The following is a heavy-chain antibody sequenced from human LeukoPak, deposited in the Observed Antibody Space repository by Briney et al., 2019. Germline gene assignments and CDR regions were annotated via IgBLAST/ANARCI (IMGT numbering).Heavy chain of an antibody. CDR2: IWYDGSNK. V-gene: IGHV3-33*01. J-gene: IGHJ4*02. D-gene: IGHD1-26*01. CDR1: GFTFSSYG. CDR3: ARDGPQKYSGSYYGAGY. Sequence: GGSLRLSCAASGFTFSSYGMHWVRQAPGKGLEWVAVIWYDGSNKYYADSVKGRFTISRDNSKNTLYLQMNSLRAEDTAVYYCARDGPQKYSGSYYGAGYWGQGTLVTVSS.